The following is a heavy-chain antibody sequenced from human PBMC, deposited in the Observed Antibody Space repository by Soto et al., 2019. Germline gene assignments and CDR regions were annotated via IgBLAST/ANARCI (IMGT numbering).Heavy chain of an antibody. V-gene: IGHV3-20*04. Sequence: GGSLRLSCAASGFTFDDYGMRWVRQAPGKGLEWVYGINWSGGSTGYADSVKGRFNISRDNAKNSLYLQMNSLRAEDTALYYCARAFSITMVRGALINIDAFDIWGQGTMVTVSS. J-gene: IGHJ3*02. D-gene: IGHD3-10*01. CDR2: INWSGGST. CDR1: GFTFDDYG. CDR3: ARAFSITMVRGALINIDAFDI.